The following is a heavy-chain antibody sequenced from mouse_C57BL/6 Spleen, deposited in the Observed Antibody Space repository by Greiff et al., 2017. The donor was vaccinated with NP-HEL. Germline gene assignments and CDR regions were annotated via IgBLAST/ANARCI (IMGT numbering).Heavy chain of an antibody. D-gene: IGHD2-2*01. V-gene: IGHV5-9-1*02. Sequence: EVQRVESGEGLVKPGGSLKLSCAASGFTFSSYAMSWVRQTPEKRLEWVAYISSGGDYIYYADTVKGLFTISRDNARNTLYLQMSSLKSEDTAMYYCTRDQGYGYDGYYYAMDYWGQGTSVTVSS. CDR1: GFTFSSYA. J-gene: IGHJ4*01. CDR3: TRDQGYGYDGYYYAMDY. CDR2: ISSGGDYI.